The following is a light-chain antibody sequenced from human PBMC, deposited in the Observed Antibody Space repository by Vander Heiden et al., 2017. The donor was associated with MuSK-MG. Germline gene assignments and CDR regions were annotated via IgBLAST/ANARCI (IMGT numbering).Light chain of an antibody. V-gene: IGKV3-20*01. J-gene: IGKJ1*01. CDR3: QGYGGSGRT. CDR1: QTVSSSY. CDR2: GTS. Sequence: EIVLTQSPGTLSLSPGERATLSCRASQTVSSSYVAWYQQKPGQAPRLLIYGTSSRATGIADRFSGRGSGTDFTLTISRLEPEDFAVYYCQGYGGSGRTFGQGTKVEIK.